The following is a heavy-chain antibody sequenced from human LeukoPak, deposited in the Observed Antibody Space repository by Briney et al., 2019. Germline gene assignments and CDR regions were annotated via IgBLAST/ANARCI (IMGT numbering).Heavy chain of an antibody. V-gene: IGHV3-23*01. CDR2: ISGGGAT. CDR3: ARVGKAARSEWFDP. CDR1: GFTFSIYA. J-gene: IGHJ5*02. D-gene: IGHD6-6*01. Sequence: GGSLRLSCAPSGFTFSIYAMTWVRQAPGKGLEWVSAISGGGATYCADSVKGRFTISRDNSKNTLYLQMNSLRADDTAVYYCARVGKAARSEWFDPWGQGTLVTVSS.